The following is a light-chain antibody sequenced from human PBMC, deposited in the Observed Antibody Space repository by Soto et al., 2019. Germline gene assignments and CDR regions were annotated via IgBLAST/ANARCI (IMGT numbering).Light chain of an antibody. J-gene: IGKJ1*01. V-gene: IGKV1-5*03. Sequence: IQLTQSPSSLSASVGDRVAITCRASQGIRSYLAWYQQKPGEAPKLLIYKASILQSGVPSRFSGSGSGTEFTLTISSLQPDDFATYYCKQYNSYWTFGQGTKVDIK. CDR3: KQYNSYWT. CDR1: QGIRSY. CDR2: KAS.